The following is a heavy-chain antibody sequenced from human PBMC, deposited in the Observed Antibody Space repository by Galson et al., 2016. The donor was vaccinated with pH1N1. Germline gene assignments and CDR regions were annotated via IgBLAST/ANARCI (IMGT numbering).Heavy chain of an antibody. CDR1: GGALNRFT. V-gene: IGHV1-69*02. Sequence: SVKVSCKASGGALNRFTVSWVRQAPGQGLEWVGRIVPMFGIAEYAQQLQGRVTITADRSTTTSHMELSNLKSDDTAIYYCVRTMTTPLSWYFDLWGRGTLVTVSS. CDR3: VRTMTTPLSWYFDL. CDR2: IVPMFGIA. D-gene: IGHD4-17*01. J-gene: IGHJ2*01.